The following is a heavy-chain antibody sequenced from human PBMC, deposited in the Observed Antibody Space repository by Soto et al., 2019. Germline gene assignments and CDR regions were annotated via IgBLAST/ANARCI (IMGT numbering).Heavy chain of an antibody. CDR2: IYYSGST. J-gene: IGHJ4*02. Sequence: PSETLSLTCTVSGGSISSYYWSWIRQPPGKGLEWIGYIYYSGSTNYNPSLKSRVTISVDTSKNQFSLKLSSVTAADTAVYYCARDEALGGYSNLDYWGQGTLVTVSS. CDR3: ARDEALGGYSNLDY. V-gene: IGHV4-59*01. CDR1: GGSISSYY. D-gene: IGHD4-4*01.